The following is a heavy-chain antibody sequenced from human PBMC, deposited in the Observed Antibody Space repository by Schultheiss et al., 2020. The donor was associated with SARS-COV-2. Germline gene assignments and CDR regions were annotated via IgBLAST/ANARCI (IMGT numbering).Heavy chain of an antibody. V-gene: IGHV4-4*07. CDR1: GGSISSYY. CDR3: ARRPRGEHRFDY. D-gene: IGHD1/OR15-1a*01. J-gene: IGHJ4*02. CDR2: IYTSGST. Sequence: GSLRLSCTVSGGSISSYYWSWIRQPAGKGLEWIGRIYTSGSTNYNPSLKSRVTMSVDTSKNQFSLKLSSVTAADTAVYYCARRPRGEHRFDYWGQGTLVTVSS.